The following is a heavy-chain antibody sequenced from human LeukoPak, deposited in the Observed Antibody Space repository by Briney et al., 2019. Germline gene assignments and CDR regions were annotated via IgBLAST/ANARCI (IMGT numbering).Heavy chain of an antibody. CDR1: GFSFKDYW. CDR3: ARDQYYQLLL. D-gene: IGHD2-2*01. J-gene: IGHJ4*02. CDR2: VNGDGSSA. Sequence: PGGSLRLSCAGSGFSFKDYWVHWVRQVPGKGPVWVSRVNGDGSSASYADSVKGRFTISRDDAKNTVYLQMNNLRVEDTAVYYCARDQYYQLLLWGQGSLVTVSP. V-gene: IGHV3-74*01.